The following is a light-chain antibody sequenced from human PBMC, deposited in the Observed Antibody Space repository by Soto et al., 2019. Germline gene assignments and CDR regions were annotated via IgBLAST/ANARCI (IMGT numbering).Light chain of an antibody. CDR3: ATWYDSLPGGV. V-gene: IGLV1-44*01. CDR2: SSN. J-gene: IGLJ3*02. CDR1: SSNIGSKG. Sequence: QSVLTQPPSASGTPGQRVTISCSGNSSNIGSKGELWYQHLQGTDPRLLIYSSNQRPSGVPARFSGSKSGTSAYLAISGLQSEDEAEYYCATWYDSLPGGVFGGGTKVTVL.